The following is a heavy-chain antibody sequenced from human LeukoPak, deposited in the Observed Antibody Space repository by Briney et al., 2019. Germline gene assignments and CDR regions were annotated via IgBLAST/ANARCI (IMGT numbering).Heavy chain of an antibody. J-gene: IGHJ4*02. V-gene: IGHV4-38-2*01. CDR3: ARLAVRGLYYFDS. D-gene: IGHD3-10*01. CDR1: GYSITRGYY. CDR2: IQHSGNT. Sequence: KSSETLSLTCAVSGYSITRGYYWGWIRQTPVKGLDWIAIIQHSGNTYYNPSLNSRGTISLDTSRNELSLRLSSVTAADTAVYYCARLAVRGLYYFDSWGQGTLVTVSS.